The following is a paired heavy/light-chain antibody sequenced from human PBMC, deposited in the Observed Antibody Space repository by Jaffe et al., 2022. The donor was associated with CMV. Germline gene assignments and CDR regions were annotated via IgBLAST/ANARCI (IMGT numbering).Heavy chain of an antibody. CDR3: ARLSFGELLYQRYYYYSYMDV. V-gene: IGHV4-59*08. D-gene: IGHD3-10*01. CDR2: THYSGTT. Sequence: QVQLQESGPGLVKPSETLSLTCTVSGGSISSYYWSWIRQPPGKGLEWVAYTHYSGTTNYSPSLKSRVTISVDTSKNQFSLKLSSVTAADTAVYYCARLSFGELLYQRYYYYSYMDVWGKGTTVTVSS. CDR1: GGSISSYY. J-gene: IGHJ6*03.
Light chain of an antibody. Sequence: SYELTQPPSVSVSPGQTASISCSGDKLVNSYASWYQQKPGQSPVLVIYQYSKRPSGIPERFSGSNSGNTATLTISGTQAMDEADYYCQAWDSSVVFGGGTKLTVL. V-gene: IGLV3-1*01. CDR1: KLVNSY. CDR2: QYS. CDR3: QAWDSSVV. J-gene: IGLJ2*01.